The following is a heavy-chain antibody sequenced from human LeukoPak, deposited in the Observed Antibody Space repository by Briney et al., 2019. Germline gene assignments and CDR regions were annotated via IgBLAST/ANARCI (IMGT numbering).Heavy chain of an antibody. J-gene: IGHJ6*02. CDR2: IIPIFGTA. CDR3: ARDPAVQQLGYGMDV. CDR1: GGTFSSYA. Sequence: SVKVSCKASGGTFSSYAISWVRQAPGQGLEWMGGIIPIFGTANYAQKFQGRVTITADESTSTVYMELSSLRSEDTAVYYCARDPAVQQLGYGMDVWGQGTTVTVSS. V-gene: IGHV1-69*13. D-gene: IGHD6-13*01.